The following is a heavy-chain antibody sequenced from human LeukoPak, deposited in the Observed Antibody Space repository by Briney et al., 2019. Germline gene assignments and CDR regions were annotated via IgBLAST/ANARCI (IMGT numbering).Heavy chain of an antibody. D-gene: IGHD3-22*01. Sequence: GGSLRLSCAASGFTFSSYAMSWVRQAPGKGLEWVSAISGSGGSTYYADSVKGRFTISRDNSKNTLYPQMNSLRAEDTAVYYCAKDVEYYYDSSGSGYWGQGTLVTVSS. J-gene: IGHJ4*02. CDR2: ISGSGGST. V-gene: IGHV3-23*01. CDR1: GFTFSSYA. CDR3: AKDVEYYYDSSGSGY.